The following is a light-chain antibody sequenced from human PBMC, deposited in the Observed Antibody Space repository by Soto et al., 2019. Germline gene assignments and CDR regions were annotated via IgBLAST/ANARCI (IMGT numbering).Light chain of an antibody. CDR1: QSVSSN. J-gene: IGKJ4*01. CDR2: GAS. CDR3: QQFNSSPFT. V-gene: IGKV3-15*01. Sequence: EIVMTQSPATLSVSPGERATLSCRASQSVSSNLAWYQQKPGQAPRLLIYGASTRATGIPARFSGSGSGTEFTLTISSLQSEDFAIYYCQQFNSSPFTFGGGTKVEI.